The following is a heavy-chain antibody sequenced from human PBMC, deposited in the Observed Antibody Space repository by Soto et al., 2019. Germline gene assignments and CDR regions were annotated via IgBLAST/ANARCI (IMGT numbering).Heavy chain of an antibody. Sequence: SETLSLTCTVSGGSISSSSYYWGWIRQPPGKGLEWIGSIYYTGSTKYNPSLKSRVTISVDTSKNQVSLKLSSVTAADTAVYYCARLGGYYQAFHNWGQGTLVTVSS. CDR2: IYYTGST. CDR3: ARLGGYYQAFHN. V-gene: IGHV4-39*07. D-gene: IGHD3-22*01. J-gene: IGHJ4*02. CDR1: GGSISSSSYY.